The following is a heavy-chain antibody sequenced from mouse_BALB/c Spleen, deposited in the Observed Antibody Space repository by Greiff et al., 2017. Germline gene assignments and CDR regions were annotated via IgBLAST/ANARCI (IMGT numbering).Heavy chain of an antibody. Sequence: EVQLQQSGPELVKPGASVKMSCKASGYTFTSYVMHWVKQKPGQGLEWIGYINPYNDGTKYNEKFKGKATLTSDKSSSTAYMELSSLTSEDSAVYYCAIPVRRGAMDYWGQGTSVTVSS. V-gene: IGHV1-14*01. D-gene: IGHD2-14*01. J-gene: IGHJ4*01. CDR2: INPYNDGT. CDR1: GYTFTSYV. CDR3: AIPVRRGAMDY.